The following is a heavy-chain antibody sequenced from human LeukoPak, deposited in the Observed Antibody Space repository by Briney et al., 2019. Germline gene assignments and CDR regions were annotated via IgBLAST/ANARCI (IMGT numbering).Heavy chain of an antibody. J-gene: IGHJ5*02. CDR2: IVVGSGNT. V-gene: IGHV1-58*02. CDR3: AAVSTYYYDSSGYPP. D-gene: IGHD3-22*01. CDR1: GFTFTSSA. Sequence: SVKVSCKASGFTFTSSAMQWVRQARGQRLEWIGWIVVGSGNTNYAQKFQERVTITRDMSTSTAYIELSSLRSEDTAVYYCAAVSTYYYDSSGYPPWGQGTLVTVSS.